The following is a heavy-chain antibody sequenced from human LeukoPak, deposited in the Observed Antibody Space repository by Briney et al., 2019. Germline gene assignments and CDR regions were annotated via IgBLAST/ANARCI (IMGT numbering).Heavy chain of an antibody. CDR3: AVKGVVVGGLDI. CDR1: GYSFSVYW. CDR2: IDPGDSQT. V-gene: IGHV5-10-1*01. Sequence: GESLRISCKGSGYSFSVYWVSWVRQMPGKGLEWMGKIDPGDSQTIYSPSFQGHVIISIDKSISTAYLQWNSLKASDSAMYFCAVKGVVVGGLDIWGQGTMVAVSS. D-gene: IGHD2-21*01. J-gene: IGHJ3*02.